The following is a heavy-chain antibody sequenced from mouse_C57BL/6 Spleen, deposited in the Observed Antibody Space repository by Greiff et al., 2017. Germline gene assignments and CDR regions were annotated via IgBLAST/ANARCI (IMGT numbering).Heavy chain of an antibody. J-gene: IGHJ4*01. CDR3: ARGAIYYDYDADYAMDY. D-gene: IGHD2-4*01. CDR2: IYPGSGST. Sequence: QVQLQQSGAELVKPGASVKMSCKASGYTFTSYWITWVKQRPGQGLEWIGDIYPGSGSTNYNEKFKSKATLTVDTSSSTAYMQLSSLTSEDSAVYYCARGAIYYDYDADYAMDYWGQGTSVTVSS. CDR1: GYTFTSYW. V-gene: IGHV1-55*01.